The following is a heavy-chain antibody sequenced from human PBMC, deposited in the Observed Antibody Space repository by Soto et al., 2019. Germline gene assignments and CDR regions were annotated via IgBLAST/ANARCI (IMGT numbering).Heavy chain of an antibody. CDR1: AFTFSSSS. CDR3: ARVDTAMASFDY. V-gene: IGHV3-21*01. CDR2: ISSSSSYI. D-gene: IGHD5-18*01. Sequence: EVQLVESGGGLVKPGGSLRLSCAAYAFTFSSSSTKWVRQAPGKGLEWVSSISSSSSYIYYADSVKGRFTISRDNAKNSLYLQMNSLRAADTAVYYCARVDTAMASFDYWGQGTLVTVSS. J-gene: IGHJ4*02.